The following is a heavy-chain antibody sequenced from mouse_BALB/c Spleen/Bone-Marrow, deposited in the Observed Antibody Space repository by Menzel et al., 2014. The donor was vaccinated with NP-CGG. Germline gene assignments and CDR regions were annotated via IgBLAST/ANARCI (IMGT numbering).Heavy chain of an antibody. J-gene: IGHJ4*01. CDR2: ISNLAYSI. CDR3: ATIYYGNSYAMDY. CDR1: GFTLSDYG. D-gene: IGHD2-1*01. Sequence: DVKLVESGGGLVQPGGSRKLSCAASGFTLSDYGMAWVRQAPGKGPEWVAFISNLAYSIYYADTVTGRFTISRENAKNTLYLEVSSLRSEDTAMYYCATIYYGNSYAMDYWGQGTSVTVSS. V-gene: IGHV5-15*02.